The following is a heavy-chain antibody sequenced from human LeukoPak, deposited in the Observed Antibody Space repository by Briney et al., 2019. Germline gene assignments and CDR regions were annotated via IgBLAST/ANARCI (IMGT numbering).Heavy chain of an antibody. Sequence: GGSLRLSXAASGFTFSSYSMNWVRQAPGKGLEWVSSISSSSSYIYYADSVKGRFTISRDNAKNSLYLQMNSLRAEDTAVYYCARDPVDEGNDYWGQGTLVTVSS. CDR2: ISSSSSYI. V-gene: IGHV3-21*01. CDR1: GFTFSSYS. D-gene: IGHD2-15*01. CDR3: ARDPVDEGNDY. J-gene: IGHJ4*02.